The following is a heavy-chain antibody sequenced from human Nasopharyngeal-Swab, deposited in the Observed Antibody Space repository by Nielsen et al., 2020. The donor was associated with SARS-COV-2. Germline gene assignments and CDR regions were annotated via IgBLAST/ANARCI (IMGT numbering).Heavy chain of an antibody. J-gene: IGHJ4*02. CDR2: ISWNSGSI. CDR3: AKINDDYYDSSGSDY. D-gene: IGHD3-22*01. Sequence: SLKISCAASGFTFDDYAMHWVRQAPGKGLEWVSGISWNSGSIGYADPVKGRFTISRDNAKNSLYLQMNSLRAEDTALYYCAKINDDYYDSSGSDYWGQGTLVTVSS. V-gene: IGHV3-9*01. CDR1: GFTFDDYA.